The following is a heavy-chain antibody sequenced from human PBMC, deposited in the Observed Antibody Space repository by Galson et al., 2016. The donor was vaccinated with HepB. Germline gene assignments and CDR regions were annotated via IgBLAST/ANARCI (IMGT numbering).Heavy chain of an antibody. D-gene: IGHD2-2*02. CDR3: ARGRTTSCNSAFDI. V-gene: IGHV3-30*03. Sequence: SLRLSCAASGFTFSTYGMHWVRQAPGKGLEWVAVISYDRSNKNYAASVKGRFTISRDNSKNTLYLQVNSLRVEDTAIYYCARGRTTSCNSAFDIWGQGTMVTVSS. CDR2: ISYDRSNK. J-gene: IGHJ3*02. CDR1: GFTFSTYG.